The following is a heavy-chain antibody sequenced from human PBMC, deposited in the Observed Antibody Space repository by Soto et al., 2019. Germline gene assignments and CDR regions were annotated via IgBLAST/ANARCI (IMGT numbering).Heavy chain of an antibody. D-gene: IGHD3-3*01. Sequence: PSETLSLTCTVSGGSISSYYWSWIRQPPGKGLEWIGYIYYSGSTNYNPSLKSRVTISVDTSKNQFSLKLSSVTAADTAVYYCARVRDFWSGYYPYFFDYWGQGTLVTSPQ. CDR3: ARVRDFWSGYYPYFFDY. CDR1: GGSISSYY. J-gene: IGHJ4*02. V-gene: IGHV4-59*01. CDR2: IYYSGST.